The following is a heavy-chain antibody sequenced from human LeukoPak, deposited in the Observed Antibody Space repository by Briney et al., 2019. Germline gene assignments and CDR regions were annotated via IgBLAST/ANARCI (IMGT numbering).Heavy chain of an antibody. Sequence: ASVKVSCKASGYTFTSYAMHWVRQAPGQRLEWMGWSNAGNGNTKYSQEFQGRVTITRDTSASTAYMELSSLRSDDTAVYYCARDIGDYYDSSGFVDWGQGTLVTVSS. D-gene: IGHD3-22*01. V-gene: IGHV1-3*02. CDR1: GYTFTSYA. CDR3: ARDIGDYYDSSGFVD. J-gene: IGHJ4*02. CDR2: SNAGNGNT.